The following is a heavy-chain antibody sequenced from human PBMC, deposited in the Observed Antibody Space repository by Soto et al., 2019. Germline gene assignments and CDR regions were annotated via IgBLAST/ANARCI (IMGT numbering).Heavy chain of an antibody. CDR2: INPSGGST. D-gene: IGHD3-22*01. CDR1: GYTFTSYY. Sequence: ASVKVSCKASGYTFTSYYMHWVRQAPGQGLEWMGIINPSGGSTSYAQKFQGRVTMTRDTSTSTVYMELSSLRSEDTAVYYCARDRYYYDSSCSDGMNFWGQGTTVTVSS. CDR3: ARDRYYYDSSCSDGMNF. J-gene: IGHJ6*02. V-gene: IGHV1-46*01.